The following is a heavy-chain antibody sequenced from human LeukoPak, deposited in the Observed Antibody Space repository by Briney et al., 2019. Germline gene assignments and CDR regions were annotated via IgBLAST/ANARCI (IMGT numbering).Heavy chain of an antibody. CDR3: ATPSFEGGSGSYYRY. J-gene: IGHJ4*02. CDR2: FDPEDGET. CDR1: GYTLTELS. Sequence: ASVKVSCKASGYTLTELSMHWVRQAPGKGLEWMGGFDPEDGETIYAQKFQGRVTMTEDTSTDTAYMELSSRRSEDTAVYYCATPSFEGGSGSYYRYWGQGTLVTVSS. V-gene: IGHV1-24*01. D-gene: IGHD3-10*01.